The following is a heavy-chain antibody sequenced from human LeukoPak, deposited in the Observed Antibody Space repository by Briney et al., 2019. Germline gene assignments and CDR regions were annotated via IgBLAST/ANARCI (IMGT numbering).Heavy chain of an antibody. D-gene: IGHD1-1*01. Sequence: GGSLRLSCAASGFTFSNYGMHWVRQAPGKGLGWVAVIWYDGSNKYYADSVKGRFTISRDNSKNTLYLQMNSLRAEDTAVYYCARGPSSNWNDNQRAFDIWGQGTMVTVSS. CDR2: IWYDGSNK. V-gene: IGHV3-33*08. J-gene: IGHJ3*02. CDR1: GFTFSNYG. CDR3: ARGPSSNWNDNQRAFDI.